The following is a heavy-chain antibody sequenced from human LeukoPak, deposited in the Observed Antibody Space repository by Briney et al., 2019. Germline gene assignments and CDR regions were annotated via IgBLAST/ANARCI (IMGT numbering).Heavy chain of an antibody. J-gene: IGHJ4*02. CDR3: ARGSYYDYVWGSYRYFDY. D-gene: IGHD3-16*02. Sequence: ASVKVSCKASGYTFTSYGISWVRQAPGQGLEWMGWISAYNGNTNYAQKLQGRVTMTTGTSTSTAYMELRSLRSDDTAVYYCARGSYYDYVWGSYRYFDYWGQGTLVTVSS. CDR1: GYTFTSYG. V-gene: IGHV1-18*04. CDR2: ISAYNGNT.